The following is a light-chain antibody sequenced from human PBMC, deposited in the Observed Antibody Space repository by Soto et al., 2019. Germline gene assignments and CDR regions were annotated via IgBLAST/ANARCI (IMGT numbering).Light chain of an antibody. Sequence: QSVLTQPPSVSGSPGHSVTISCIGTSSDIGTFNYVSWHQQRPGKAPRLLIYDVFQRPSGVPDRFSASKSGITASLTISGLQAEDEADYYCCSYAAGDSFKFGGGTKLTVL. CDR2: DVF. CDR1: SSDIGTFNY. CDR3: CSYAAGDSFK. J-gene: IGLJ2*01. V-gene: IGLV2-11*01.